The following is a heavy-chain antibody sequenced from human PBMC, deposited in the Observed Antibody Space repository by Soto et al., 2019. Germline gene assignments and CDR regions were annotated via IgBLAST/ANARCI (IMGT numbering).Heavy chain of an antibody. J-gene: IGHJ4*02. CDR2: IWYDGSNK. CDR3: ARVGDSDTYGGFDQ. CDR1: GFNFGSCG. D-gene: IGHD3-10*01. V-gene: IGHV3-33*01. Sequence: LRLSCAASGFNFGSCGMHWVRQAPGKGLEWVAVIWYDGSNKYYTDSAKGRFTISRDNSKKTLYLQMNSLRVEDTAVYYCARVGDSDTYGGFDQWGQGTLVTVSS.